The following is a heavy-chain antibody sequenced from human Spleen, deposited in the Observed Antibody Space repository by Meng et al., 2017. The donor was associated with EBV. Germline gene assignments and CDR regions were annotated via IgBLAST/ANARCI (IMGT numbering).Heavy chain of an antibody. CDR1: GGFVGTASYY. CDR2: IYYLGNT. CDR3: ARDPNPGYCSGGGCFD. J-gene: IGHJ4*02. Sequence: QLQGLGPGLGRPSETLSLTCTVSGGFVGTASYYWTWIRQPPGKGLEWIGNIYYLGNTNYNPSLKSRLTISVDTSKNQFSLRLSPVTAADTAMYYCARDPNPGYCSGGGCFDLGQGTLVTVSS. V-gene: IGHV4-61*01. D-gene: IGHD2-15*01.